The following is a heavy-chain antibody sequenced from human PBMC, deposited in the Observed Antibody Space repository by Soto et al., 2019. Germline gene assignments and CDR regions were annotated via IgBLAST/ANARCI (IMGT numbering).Heavy chain of an antibody. J-gene: IGHJ4*02. V-gene: IGHV3-23*01. CDR3: AKDYDYGDSLPFDC. CDR1: GFSFRNYG. CDR2: IIGNGDTA. Sequence: EVQLLEAGGGLVQPGGSLRLSCAASGFSFRNYGMSWVRQAPGKGLEWLSAIIGNGDTAYYADSVRGRFTISRDNSKNTLYRQLNDLGAEDTAIYYCAKDYDYGDSLPFDCWGQGTLVTVSS. D-gene: IGHD4-17*01.